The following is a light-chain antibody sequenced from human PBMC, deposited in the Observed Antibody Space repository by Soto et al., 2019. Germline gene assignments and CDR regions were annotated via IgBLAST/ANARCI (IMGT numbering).Light chain of an antibody. J-gene: IGKJ1*01. V-gene: IGKV3-15*01. CDR1: QSVSSN. Sequence: EIVMTQSPATLSVSPGERATLSCRASQSVSSNLAWYQQKPGQAPRLLIYGASTRATAIPARFSGSGSGTDFTLTISTLLSEDFAVHYCQQYNNWPPWTFGQGTKVQIK. CDR3: QQYNNWPPWT. CDR2: GAS.